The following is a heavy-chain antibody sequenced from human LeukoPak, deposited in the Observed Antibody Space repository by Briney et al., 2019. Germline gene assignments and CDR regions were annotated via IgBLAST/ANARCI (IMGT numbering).Heavy chain of an antibody. CDR3: ARRIYCSSTTCLGAFDI. J-gene: IGHJ3*02. D-gene: IGHD2-2*01. V-gene: IGHV5-51*01. CDR1: GYSFTTYW. CDR2: IYPGDSET. Sequence: GESLKISCKGSGYSFTTYWIGWVRQMPGKGLEWMGIIYPGDSETRYSPSFQGQVTISADKSISTAYLQRSSLKASDTAMYYCARRIYCSSTTCLGAFDIWGQGTMVTVSS.